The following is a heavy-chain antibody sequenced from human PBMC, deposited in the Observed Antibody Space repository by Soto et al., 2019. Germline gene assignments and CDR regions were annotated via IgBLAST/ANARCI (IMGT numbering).Heavy chain of an antibody. D-gene: IGHD6-13*01. CDR1: GGSISSYY. CDR2: IYYSGST. Sequence: SETLSLTCTVSGGSISSYYWSWIRQPPGKGLEWIGYIYYSGSTNYNPSLKSRVTISVDTSKNQFSLKLSSVTAADTAVYYCARSRKSAYYFDYWGQGTLVTVSS. V-gene: IGHV4-59*08. J-gene: IGHJ4*02. CDR3: ARSRKSAYYFDY.